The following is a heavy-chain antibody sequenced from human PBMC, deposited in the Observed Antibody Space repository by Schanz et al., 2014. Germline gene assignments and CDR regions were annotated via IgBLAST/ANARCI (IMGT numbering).Heavy chain of an antibody. CDR3: ASRLTVKAFGL. J-gene: IGHJ3*01. Sequence: DVQLVESGGGLLQPGGSLRLSCAVSGFSVSGNYFSWVRQAPGKGLEFVSMVHTGGRTDYADSVKGRFTISRDNSKNAVFLQMNNLRTEDTAAYFCASRLTVKAFGLWGQGTMVTVS. CDR1: GFSVSGNY. V-gene: IGHV3-53*01. CDR2: VHTGGRT.